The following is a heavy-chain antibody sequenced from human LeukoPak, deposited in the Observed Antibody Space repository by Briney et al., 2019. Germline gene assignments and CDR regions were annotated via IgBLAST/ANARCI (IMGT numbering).Heavy chain of an antibody. CDR2: INPNSGGT. Sequence: ASVKVSCKASGYTFTGYYMHWVRQAPGQGLEWMGWINPNSGGTNYAQKFQGRVTMTRDTSISTAYMELSRLRSDDTAVYYCARGEQQLVLYYYYMDVWGKATTVTVSS. CDR3: ARGEQQLVLYYYYMDV. D-gene: IGHD6-13*01. J-gene: IGHJ6*03. CDR1: GYTFTGYY. V-gene: IGHV1-2*02.